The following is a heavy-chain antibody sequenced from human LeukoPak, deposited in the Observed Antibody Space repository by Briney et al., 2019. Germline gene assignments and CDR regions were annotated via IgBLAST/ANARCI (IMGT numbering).Heavy chain of an antibody. V-gene: IGHV4-59*01. CDR3: ARGCSSGTCPLDY. D-gene: IGHD2-15*01. CDR1: GDSIRTYY. CDR2: IYYSGST. J-gene: IGHJ4*02. Sequence: SETLSLTCTVSGDSIRTYYWSWIRRPPGKGPEWIGYIYYSGSTNYNPSLKSRVTISVDTSKNQFSLKLNSVTAADTAVYYCARGCSSGTCPLDYWGQGTLVTVSS.